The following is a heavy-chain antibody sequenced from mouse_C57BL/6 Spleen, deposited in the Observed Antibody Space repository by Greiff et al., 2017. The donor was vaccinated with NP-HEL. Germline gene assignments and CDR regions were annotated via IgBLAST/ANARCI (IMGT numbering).Heavy chain of an antibody. CDR3: ARGTTVVATRDYYAMDY. D-gene: IGHD1-1*01. CDR2: ISSGSSTI. J-gene: IGHJ4*01. Sequence: EVQLVESGGGLVKPGGSLKLSCAASGFTFSDYGMHWVRQAPEKGLEWVAYISSGSSTIYYADTVKGRFTISRDNAKNTLFLQMTSLRSEDTAMYYCARGTTVVATRDYYAMDYWGQGASVTVSS. CDR1: GFTFSDYG. V-gene: IGHV5-17*01.